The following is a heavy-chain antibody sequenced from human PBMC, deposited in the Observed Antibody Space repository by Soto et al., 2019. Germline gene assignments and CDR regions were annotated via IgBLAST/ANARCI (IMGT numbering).Heavy chain of an antibody. D-gene: IGHD6-19*01. V-gene: IGHV3-7*03. CDR1: GFTFSSYW. CDR2: IKKDGSEK. CDR3: ARDRAVAGTWYDYYYYGMDV. Sequence: GGSLRLSCAASGFTFSSYWMSWVRQAPGKGLGRVANIKKDGSEKYYVDSVKGRFTISRDNAKNSLYPQMNSLRAEDTAVYYCARDRAVAGTWYDYYYYGMDVWGQGTTVTVSS. J-gene: IGHJ6*02.